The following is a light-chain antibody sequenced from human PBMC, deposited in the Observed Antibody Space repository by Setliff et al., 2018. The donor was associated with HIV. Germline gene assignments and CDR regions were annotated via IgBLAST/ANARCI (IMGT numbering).Light chain of an antibody. V-gene: IGLV2-11*01. CDR3: CSYVDTYSFV. CDR1: SRDVGGYDY. Sequence: QSALTQPRSVSGSPGQSVTISCTGSSRDVGGYDYVSWYQHHPGKVPKLLIYDVSKRPSGVPDRFSGSKSGNTASLTISRLQAEDEADYYCCSYVDTYSFVFAPGTKVTV. J-gene: IGLJ1*01. CDR2: DVS.